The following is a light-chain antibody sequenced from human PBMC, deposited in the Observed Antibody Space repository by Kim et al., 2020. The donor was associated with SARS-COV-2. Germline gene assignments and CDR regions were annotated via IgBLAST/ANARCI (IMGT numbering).Light chain of an antibody. V-gene: IGKV1-12*01. CDR1: QDVISG. J-gene: IGKJ5*01. CDR3: QQANSSPIP. CDR2: AAS. Sequence: APAGDRVTITCWETQDVISGLDWYQQKPGDAPNLLFYAASTLQSGVPSRFSGSGAGTDFTLILSSPHPEDFATYYSQQANSSPIPFGPGTRLEIK.